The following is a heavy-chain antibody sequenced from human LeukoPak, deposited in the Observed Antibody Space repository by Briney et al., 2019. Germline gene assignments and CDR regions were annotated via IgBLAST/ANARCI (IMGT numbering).Heavy chain of an antibody. CDR1: GFTFSSYA. Sequence: GRSLRLSCAASGFTFSSYAMHWVRQAPGKGLEWVAVISYDGSNKYYADSVKGRFTISRDNSKNTLYLQMNSLRAEDTAVYYCARVIAVAGLGIDYWGQGTLVTVSS. CDR2: ISYDGSNK. J-gene: IGHJ4*02. D-gene: IGHD6-19*01. V-gene: IGHV3-30-3*01. CDR3: ARVIAVAGLGIDY.